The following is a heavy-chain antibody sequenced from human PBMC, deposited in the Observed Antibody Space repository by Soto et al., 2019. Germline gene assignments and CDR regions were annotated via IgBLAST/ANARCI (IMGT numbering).Heavy chain of an antibody. CDR2: IWYDGSNK. J-gene: IGHJ2*01. V-gene: IGHV3-33*01. Sequence: QVQLVESGGGVVQPGRSLRLSCAASGFTFSSYGRHWVRHAPGKGLEWVAVIWYDGSNKYYVDSAKGRFTISRDNSKNTLYLQMNSLRAVDTAVYYCARDRVSGCYGTWYFDLWGRGILVTVSS. CDR1: GFTFSSYG. D-gene: IGHD1-26*01. CDR3: ARDRVSGCYGTWYFDL.